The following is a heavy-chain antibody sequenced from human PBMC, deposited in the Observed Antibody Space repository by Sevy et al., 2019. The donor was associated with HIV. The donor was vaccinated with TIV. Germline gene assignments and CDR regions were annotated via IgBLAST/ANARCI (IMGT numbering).Heavy chain of an antibody. CDR2: IYHGGST. J-gene: IGHJ4*02. CDR3: ARDPPHSGSYFDY. D-gene: IGHD1-26*01. Sequence: SETLSLTCAVSGGSISSSNWWSWVRQPPGKGLEWIGEIYHGGSTNYNPSLKSRVTISVDKSKNQFSLKLSSVTAADTAVYYCARDPPHSGSYFDYWGQGTLVTVSS. V-gene: IGHV4-4*02. CDR1: GGSISSSNW.